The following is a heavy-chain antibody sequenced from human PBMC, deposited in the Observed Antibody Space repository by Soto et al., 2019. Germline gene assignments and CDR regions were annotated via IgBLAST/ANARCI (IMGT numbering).Heavy chain of an antibody. CDR3: ARDGSDGSDWCDP. CDR1: GFTFSSYS. D-gene: IGHD3-10*01. CDR2: ISSSSTI. V-gene: IGHV3-48*01. J-gene: IGHJ5*02. Sequence: QPGGSLRLSCAASGFTFSSYSMNWVRQAPGKGLEWVSYISSSSTIYYADSVKGRFTISRDNAKNSLYLQMNSLRAEDTAVYYCARDGSDGSDWCDPWGQGTLVTVSS.